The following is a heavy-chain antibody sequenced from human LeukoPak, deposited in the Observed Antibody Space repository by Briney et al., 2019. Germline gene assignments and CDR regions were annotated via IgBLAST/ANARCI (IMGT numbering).Heavy chain of an antibody. J-gene: IGHJ4*02. Sequence: ASVKVSCKASGYTFTSYYMHWVRQAPGQGPEWMGIINPSGGSTSYAQKFQGRVTMTRDTSTSTVYMELSSLRSEDTAVYYCATLGECSSTSCYVVDQPLDYWGQGTLVTVSS. V-gene: IGHV1-46*01. CDR3: ATLGECSSTSCYVVDQPLDY. CDR1: GYTFTSYY. CDR2: INPSGGST. D-gene: IGHD2-2*01.